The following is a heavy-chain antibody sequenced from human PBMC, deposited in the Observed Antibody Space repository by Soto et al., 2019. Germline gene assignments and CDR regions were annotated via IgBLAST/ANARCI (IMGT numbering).Heavy chain of an antibody. J-gene: IGHJ3*01. D-gene: IGHD3-22*01. CDR2: ISADKGIT. CDR1: GYIFSRYG. CDR3: TRDGYYDESGHWVGDSVLDV. V-gene: IGHV1-18*01. Sequence: QAQLVQSGGEVMKPGASVKVSCKASGYIFSRYGITWVRQAPGQGLEWMGWISADKGITKYAQKFQGRVSMATDTSTTTAYMELRSLRSDDTAVYYCTRDGYYDESGHWVGDSVLDVWGQGAVVTVSS.